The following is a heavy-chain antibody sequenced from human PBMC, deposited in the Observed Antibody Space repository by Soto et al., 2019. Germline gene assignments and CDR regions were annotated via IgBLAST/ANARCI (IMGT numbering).Heavy chain of an antibody. Sequence: QVLLQESGPGLVKPSQTLSLTCTVSGASFSSGGYYWSWIRQHPGKRLEWIGYIYYSGNTYYNPSLKSRATTSADESENQFSQRLTSVTAADTGVYYCVRWGIGFESWGQGTLGTVSS. CDR3: VRWGIGFES. V-gene: IGHV4-31*03. CDR1: GASFSSGGYY. D-gene: IGHD3-16*01. J-gene: IGHJ4*02. CDR2: IYYSGNT.